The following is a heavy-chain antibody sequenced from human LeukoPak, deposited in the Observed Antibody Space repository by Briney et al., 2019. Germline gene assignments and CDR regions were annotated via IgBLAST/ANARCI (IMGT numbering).Heavy chain of an antibody. D-gene: IGHD2-15*01. CDR1: GGSFSGYY. J-gene: IGHJ5*02. V-gene: IGHV4-34*01. CDR2: INHSGST. CDR3: ARDLIAAQGLDP. Sequence: SETLSLTCAVYGGSFSGYYWSWIRQPPGKGLEWIGEINHSGSTNYNPSLKSRVTISVDTSKNQFSLKLSSVTAADTAVYYCARDLIAAQGLDPWGQGTLVTVSS.